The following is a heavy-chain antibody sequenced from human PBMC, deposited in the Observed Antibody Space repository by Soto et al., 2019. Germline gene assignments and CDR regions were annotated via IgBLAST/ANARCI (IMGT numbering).Heavy chain of an antibody. Sequence: GASVKVSCKASGGTFSSYAISWVRQAPGQGLEWMGGIIPIFGTANYAQKFQGRVTITADESTSTAYMELSSLRSEDTAVYYCVLNTPAGGSAHYYYYGMDVWGQGTTVTVSS. D-gene: IGHD1-26*01. CDR2: IIPIFGTA. V-gene: IGHV1-69*13. CDR1: GGTFSSYA. J-gene: IGHJ6*02. CDR3: VLNTPAGGSAHYYYYGMDV.